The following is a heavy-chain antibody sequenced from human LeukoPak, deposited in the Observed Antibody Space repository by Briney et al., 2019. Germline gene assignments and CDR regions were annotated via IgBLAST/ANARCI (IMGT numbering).Heavy chain of an antibody. J-gene: IGHJ4*02. Sequence: GGSLRLSCAASGVTFSDYYMSWIRQAPGKELEWVSYISSSSIYTNYADSVKGRFTLSRDNAKKSLFLRMNSLRAEDTAVYYCARVSGAYSFDYWGQGTLVTVSS. CDR2: ISSSSIYT. CDR3: ARVSGAYSFDY. CDR1: GVTFSDYY. V-gene: IGHV3-11*05.